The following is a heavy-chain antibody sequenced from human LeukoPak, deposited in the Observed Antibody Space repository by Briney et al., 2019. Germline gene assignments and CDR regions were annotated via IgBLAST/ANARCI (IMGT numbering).Heavy chain of an antibody. J-gene: IGHJ4*02. CDR3: ASAPYYYDSSGVRDY. D-gene: IGHD3-22*01. CDR1: GFTVSSNY. Sequence: GGFLRLSCAASGFTVSSNYMSWVRQAPGKGLEWVSVIYSGGSTYYADSVKGRFTISRDNSKNTLYLQMNSLRAEDTAVYYCASAPYYYDSSGVRDYWGQGTLVTVSS. V-gene: IGHV3-53*01. CDR2: IYSGGST.